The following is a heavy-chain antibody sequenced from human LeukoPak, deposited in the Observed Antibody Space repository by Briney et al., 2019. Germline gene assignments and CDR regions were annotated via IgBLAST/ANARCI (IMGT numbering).Heavy chain of an antibody. D-gene: IGHD3-3*01. J-gene: IGHJ3*02. CDR3: ARDGAYYDFWSGYWGSDAFDI. Sequence: ASVKVSCKASGYTFTSYDINWVRQAPGQGLEWMGWINPNSGGTNYAQKFQGRVTMTRDTSISTAYIELSRLRSDDTAVYYCARDGAYYDFWSGYWGSDAFDIWGQGTMVTVSS. V-gene: IGHV1-2*02. CDR2: INPNSGGT. CDR1: GYTFTSYD.